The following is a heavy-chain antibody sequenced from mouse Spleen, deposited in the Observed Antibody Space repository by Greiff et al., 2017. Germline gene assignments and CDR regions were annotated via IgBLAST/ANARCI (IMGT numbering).Heavy chain of an antibody. V-gene: IGHV1-55*01. CDR2: IYPGSGST. J-gene: IGHJ1*03. CDR1: GYTFTSYW. CDR3: ARRGTVVATRGYFDV. Sequence: QVQLQQPGAELVKPGASVKMSCKASGYTFTSYWITWVKQRPGQGLEWIGDIYPGSGSTNYNEKFKSKASLTVDTSSSTAYMQLSSLTSEDSAVYYCARRGTVVATRGYFDVWGTGTTVTVSS. D-gene: IGHD1-1*01.